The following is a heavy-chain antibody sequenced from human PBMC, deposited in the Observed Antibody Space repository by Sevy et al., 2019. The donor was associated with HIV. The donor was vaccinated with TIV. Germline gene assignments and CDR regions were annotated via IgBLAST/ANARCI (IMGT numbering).Heavy chain of an antibody. CDR1: GFTFSTSP. J-gene: IGHJ5*02. CDR3: AKERVSSGRAGCLDP. D-gene: IGHD3-22*01. CDR2: VSPDGMGK. V-gene: IGHV3-30*04. Sequence: GGSLRLSCAASGFTFSTSPMHWVRQAPGKGLEWMAVVSPDGMGKTYADSVEGRFTISRDNAEGRLYLQMNSLRVEDTAVYYCAKERVSSGRAGCLDPWGQGTLVTVSS.